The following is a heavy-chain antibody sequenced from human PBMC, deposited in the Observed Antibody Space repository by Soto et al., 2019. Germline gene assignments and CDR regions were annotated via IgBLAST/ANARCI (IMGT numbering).Heavy chain of an antibody. CDR3: ASVERRKSRGSINWFDP. CDR1: GFTFSDYY. J-gene: IGHJ5*02. CDR2: ISSSSSYT. Sequence: LRLSCAASGFTFSDYYMSWIRQAPGKGLEWVSYISSSSSYTNYADSVKGRFTISRDNAKNSLYLQMNSLRAEDTAVYYCASVERRKSRGSINWFDPWGQGTLVTVSS. D-gene: IGHD2-15*01. V-gene: IGHV3-11*06.